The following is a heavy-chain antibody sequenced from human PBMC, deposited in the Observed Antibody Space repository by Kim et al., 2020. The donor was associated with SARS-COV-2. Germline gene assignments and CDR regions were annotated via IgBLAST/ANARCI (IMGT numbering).Heavy chain of an antibody. D-gene: IGHD6-13*01. V-gene: IGHV4-39*01. J-gene: IGHJ4*02. CDR1: GGSISSSSYY. CDR3: ARQWQQLLPFDY. Sequence: SETLSLTCTVSGGSISSSSYYWGWIRQPPGKGLEWIGSIYYSGSTYYNPSLKSRVTISVDTSKNQFSLKLSSVTAADTAVYYCARQWQQLLPFDYWGQGTLVTVSS. CDR2: IYYSGST.